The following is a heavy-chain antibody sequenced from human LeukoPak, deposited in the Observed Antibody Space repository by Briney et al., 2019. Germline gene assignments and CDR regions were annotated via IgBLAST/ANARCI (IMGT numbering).Heavy chain of an antibody. Sequence: GASVKVSCKASGGTFSSYAISWVRQAPGQGLEWMGRIIPIFGTANYAQKFQGRVTITTDESTGTAYMELSSLRSEDTAVYYCARDPSSGWYLEYYFDYWGQGTLVTVSS. CDR3: ARDPSSGWYLEYYFDY. D-gene: IGHD6-19*01. CDR1: GGTFSSYA. CDR2: IIPIFGTA. V-gene: IGHV1-69*05. J-gene: IGHJ4*02.